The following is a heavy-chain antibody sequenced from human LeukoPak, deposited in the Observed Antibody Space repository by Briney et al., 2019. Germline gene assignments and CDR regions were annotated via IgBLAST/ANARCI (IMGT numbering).Heavy chain of an antibody. D-gene: IGHD1-14*01. CDR1: GYTFTGYY. Sequence: ASVKVSCKASGYTFTGYYLHWVRQAPGQGLEWMGWINPNSGDTNYAQKFQGRVTMTRDTSISTAYMELSRLRSDDTAVYYCAKRSITPQYYFDYWGQGTLVTVSS. CDR2: INPNSGDT. J-gene: IGHJ4*02. CDR3: AKRSITPQYYFDY. V-gene: IGHV1-2*02.